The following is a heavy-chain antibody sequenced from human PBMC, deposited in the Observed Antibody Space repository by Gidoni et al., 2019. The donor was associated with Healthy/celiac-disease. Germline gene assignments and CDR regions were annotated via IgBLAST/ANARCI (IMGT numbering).Heavy chain of an antibody. J-gene: IGHJ4*02. V-gene: IGHV5-51*03. Sequence: VQLVQSGAEVKKPGESMQISCKGSGYRVTSYWIGWVGPMPGKGLEWMGIIYPGDSDTRYSPSFQGQVTISADKSISTAYLQWSSLKASDTAMYYCARAVDSGSYYYFDYWGQGTLVTVSS. D-gene: IGHD1-26*01. CDR3: ARAVDSGSYYYFDY. CDR1: GYRVTSYW. CDR2: IYPGDSDT.